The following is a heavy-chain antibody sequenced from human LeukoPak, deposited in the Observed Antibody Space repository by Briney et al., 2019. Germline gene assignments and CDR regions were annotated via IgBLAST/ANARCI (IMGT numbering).Heavy chain of an antibody. CDR2: IIPIFGTA. Sequence: SVKVSCKASGGTFSSYAISWVRQAPGQGLEWMGGIIPIFGTANYAQKFQGRVTITADESTSTAYMELSSLRSEDTAVYYCARDPLYGDYVTSPFDNWGQGTLVTVSS. D-gene: IGHD4-17*01. V-gene: IGHV1-69*13. CDR3: ARDPLYGDYVTSPFDN. J-gene: IGHJ4*02. CDR1: GGTFSSYA.